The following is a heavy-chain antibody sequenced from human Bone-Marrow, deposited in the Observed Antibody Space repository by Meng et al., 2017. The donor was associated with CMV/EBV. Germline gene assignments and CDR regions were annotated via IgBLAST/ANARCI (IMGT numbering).Heavy chain of an antibody. CDR1: GLTFRIAA. Sequence: GLTFRIAAMTWVSQAPGKGLEWVSAITGSSGTTYYTDSVKGRFTISRDNSKNTLYLQMNSLRAEDTAVYYCAKRIAVADSTYYFDYWGQGTLVTVSS. CDR3: AKRIAVADSTYYFDY. CDR2: ITGSSGTT. D-gene: IGHD6-19*01. V-gene: IGHV3-23*01. J-gene: IGHJ4*02.